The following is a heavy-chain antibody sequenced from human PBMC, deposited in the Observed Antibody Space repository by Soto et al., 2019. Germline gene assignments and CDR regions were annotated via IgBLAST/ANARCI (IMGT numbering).Heavy chain of an antibody. CDR2: IYSGGST. CDR3: ARRGVANPGSPYYYYYMDV. CDR1: GFTVSSNY. V-gene: IGHV3-53*04. J-gene: IGHJ6*03. D-gene: IGHD3-10*01. Sequence: GGSLRLSCAASGFTVSSNYMSWVRQAPGKGLEWVSVIYSGGSTYYADSVKGRFTISRHNSKNTLYLQMNSLRAEDTAVYYCARRGVANPGSPYYYYYMDVWGKGTTVTVSS.